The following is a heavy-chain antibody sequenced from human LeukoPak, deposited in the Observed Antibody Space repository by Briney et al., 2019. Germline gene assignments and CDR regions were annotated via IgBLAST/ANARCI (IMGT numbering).Heavy chain of an antibody. CDR1: GFSLSTSGVG. Sequence: KESGPTLVKPTQTLTLTCTFSGFSLSTSGVGVGWIRQPPGKALEWLALIYWNDDKRYSPSLKSRLTITKDTSKNQVVLTMTNMDPVDTATYYCAHSWGSSSEGPLETFDYWGQGTLVTVSS. V-gene: IGHV2-5*01. D-gene: IGHD6-6*01. CDR3: AHSWGSSSEGPLETFDY. J-gene: IGHJ4*02. CDR2: IYWNDDK.